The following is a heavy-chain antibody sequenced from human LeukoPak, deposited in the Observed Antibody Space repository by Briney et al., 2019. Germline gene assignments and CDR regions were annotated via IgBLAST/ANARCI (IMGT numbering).Heavy chain of an antibody. D-gene: IGHD4/OR15-4a*01. Sequence: SETLSLTCTVSGGSISSYYCSWIRQPPGKGLEWIGNIYYTGSSNYNPSLKSRVTMSIDTSKNQISLNLSSVTAADTAVYYCARIDYSALSHAFDIWGQGTTVTVSS. CDR3: ARIDYSALSHAFDI. V-gene: IGHV4-59*08. CDR1: GGSISSYY. J-gene: IGHJ3*02. CDR2: IYYTGSS.